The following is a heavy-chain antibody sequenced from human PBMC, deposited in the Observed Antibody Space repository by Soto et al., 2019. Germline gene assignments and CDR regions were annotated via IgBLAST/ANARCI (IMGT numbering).Heavy chain of an antibody. CDR2: IYYRGTT. CDR1: GGSISSYY. J-gene: IGHJ6*02. D-gene: IGHD3-3*01. Sequence: SETLSLTCTVSGGSISSYYWSWIRQPPGKGLEWIGYIYYRGTTNYNPSLKSRVAISVDTSKNQFSLKLSSVTAADTAVYYCARAIFGVIVTGSYYYYGMDVWGQGTTVTVSS. CDR3: ARAIFGVIVTGSYYYYGMDV. V-gene: IGHV4-59*01.